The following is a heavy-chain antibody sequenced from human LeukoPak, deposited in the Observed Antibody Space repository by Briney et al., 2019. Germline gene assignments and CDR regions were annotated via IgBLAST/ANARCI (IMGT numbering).Heavy chain of an antibody. CDR1: GYTFTTYY. D-gene: IGHD4-17*01. Sequence: ASVKVSCKASGYTFTTYYVHWVRQAPGQGLEWMGIINPSGGSTTYAQKFRGRLTMTRDMSTSTVYMELSSLRSEDTAVYYCARGSRSTVTTGGYWGQGTLVTVPS. J-gene: IGHJ4*02. V-gene: IGHV1-46*01. CDR2: INPSGGST. CDR3: ARGSRSTVTTGGY.